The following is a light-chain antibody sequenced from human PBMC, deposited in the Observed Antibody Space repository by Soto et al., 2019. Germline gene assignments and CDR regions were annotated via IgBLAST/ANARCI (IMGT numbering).Light chain of an antibody. J-gene: IGLJ2*01. CDR1: SSDVGGYDY. Sequence: QSALTQPASVSGSPGQSITISCTGTSSDVGGYDYVSWYQHHPGKAPKLMIYDVTNRPSRVSNRSSGSKSGNTASLTISGLQAEDESYYYCSSYTTSSTLNVVFGGGTKLTVL. V-gene: IGLV2-14*03. CDR2: DVT. CDR3: SSYTTSSTLNVV.